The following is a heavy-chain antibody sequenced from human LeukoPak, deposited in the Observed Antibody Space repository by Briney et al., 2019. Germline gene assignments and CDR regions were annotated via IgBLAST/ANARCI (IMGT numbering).Heavy chain of an antibody. CDR3: AREILPSYAFDI. Sequence: GGSPRLSCAASGFTVSSNFLSWVRQAPGKGLEWVSVIYSGGSTYYTDSVKGRFTISRDISKNTLYPQMNSLRAEDTAVYYCAREILPSYAFDIWGQGTLVTVSS. V-gene: IGHV3-66*01. CDR1: GFTVSSNF. J-gene: IGHJ3*02. CDR2: IYSGGST. D-gene: IGHD2/OR15-2a*01.